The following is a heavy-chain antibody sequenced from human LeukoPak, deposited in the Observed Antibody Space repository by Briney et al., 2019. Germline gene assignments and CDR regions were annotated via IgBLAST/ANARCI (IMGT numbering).Heavy chain of an antibody. CDR1: GFTFSSYA. CDR3: AKDSSGAYNWFDP. Sequence: SGGSLRLSCAASGFTFSSYAMSWVRQAPGKRLEWVSAISGSGGSTYYADSMKGRFTISRDNSKNTLYLQMNSLRAEDTAVYYCAKDSSGAYNWFDPWGQGTLVTVSS. J-gene: IGHJ5*02. D-gene: IGHD6-19*01. CDR2: ISGSGGST. V-gene: IGHV3-23*01.